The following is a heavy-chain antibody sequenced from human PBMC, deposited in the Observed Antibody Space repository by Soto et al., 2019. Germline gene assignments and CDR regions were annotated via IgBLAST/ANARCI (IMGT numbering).Heavy chain of an antibody. CDR3: AKDRESLVVPAAIGWFDP. CDR1: GFTFSSYG. J-gene: IGHJ5*02. Sequence: SLRLSCAASGFTFSSYGMHWVRQAPGKGLEWVAVISYDGSNKYYADSVKGRFTISRDNSKNTLYLQMNSLRAEDTAVYYCAKDRESLVVPAAIGWFDPWGQGTLVTVSS. D-gene: IGHD2-2*02. CDR2: ISYDGSNK. V-gene: IGHV3-30*18.